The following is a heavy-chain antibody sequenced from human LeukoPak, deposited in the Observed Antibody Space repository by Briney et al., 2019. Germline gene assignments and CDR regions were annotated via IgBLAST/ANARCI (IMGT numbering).Heavy chain of an antibody. CDR1: GFTVCRDY. Sequence: GGSLRLSCAASGFTVCRDYMSWVRQAPGGGLEWVSTIYRDVGTYYADSVKGRFTISRDDSKNTVYLQLNSVTPEDTAVYYCGRDPGHPNGVGVWGHGTTVTISS. J-gene: IGHJ6*02. D-gene: IGHD3-10*01. CDR2: IYRDVGT. V-gene: IGHV3-66*02. CDR3: GRDPGHPNGVGV.